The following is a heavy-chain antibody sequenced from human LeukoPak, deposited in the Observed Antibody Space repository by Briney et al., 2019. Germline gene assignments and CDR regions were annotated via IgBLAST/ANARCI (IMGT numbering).Heavy chain of an antibody. V-gene: IGHV3-23*01. J-gene: IGHJ4*02. Sequence: GGSLRLSCAASGFTFSSYAMSWVRQAPGKGLEWVSAISGSGGSTYYADSVKGRFTISRDNSKNTLYLQMNSLRAEDTAVYYCAKALTRHDSSGYYYSPTPFDYWGQGTLVTVSS. CDR1: GFTFSSYA. CDR3: AKALTRHDSSGYYYSPTPFDY. CDR2: ISGSGGST. D-gene: IGHD3-22*01.